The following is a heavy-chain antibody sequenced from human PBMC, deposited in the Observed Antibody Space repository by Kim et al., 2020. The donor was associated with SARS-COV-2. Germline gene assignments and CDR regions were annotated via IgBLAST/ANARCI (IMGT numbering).Heavy chain of an antibody. J-gene: IGHJ3*02. Sequence: SETLSLTCAVSGGSISSSNWWSWVRQPPGKGLGWIGEIYHSGSTNYNPSLKSRVTISVDKSKNQFSLKLSSVTAADTAVYYCARGPMEEKTDAFDIWGQGTMVTVSS. CDR3: ARGPMEEKTDAFDI. CDR2: IYHSGST. V-gene: IGHV4-4*02. D-gene: IGHD3-10*01. CDR1: GGSISSSNW.